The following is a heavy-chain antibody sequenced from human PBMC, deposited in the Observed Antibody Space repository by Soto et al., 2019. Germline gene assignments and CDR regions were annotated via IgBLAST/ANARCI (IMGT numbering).Heavy chain of an antibody. D-gene: IGHD6-19*01. CDR3: ATGGGWLTEY. V-gene: IGHV4-59*11. CDR1: GASISNHY. J-gene: IGHJ4*02. Sequence: QVQLQESGPRLGKPSETLSLTCTISGASISNHYCQWVRQPPGKGLEWIVYIHNTGGTKYNSSLKSPVTISLDTSKNQFFLKQPSVTVADTAVYYCATGGGWLTEYWGQRTLVSVSS. CDR2: IHNTGGT.